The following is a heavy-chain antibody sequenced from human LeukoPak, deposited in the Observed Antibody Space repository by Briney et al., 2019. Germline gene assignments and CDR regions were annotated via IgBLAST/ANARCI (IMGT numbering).Heavy chain of an antibody. CDR1: DFTFSTHA. J-gene: IGHJ4*02. V-gene: IGHV3-23*01. CDR2: ISGGGGTT. Sequence: GGSLRLSCAASDFTFSTHAMSWVRQAPGRGLEWVSTISGGGGTTYYADSVKGRFTISRDSSKNTLYLQMNSLRAEDTAVYYCARGPGVLFFDSWGQGTLVTVSS. CDR3: ARGPGVLFFDS. D-gene: IGHD3-16*01.